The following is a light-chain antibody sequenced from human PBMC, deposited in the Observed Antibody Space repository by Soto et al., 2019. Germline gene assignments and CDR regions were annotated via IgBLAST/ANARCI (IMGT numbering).Light chain of an antibody. CDR1: SANIGAAYN. CDR2: GNN. V-gene: IGLV1-40*01. CDR3: QSYDGSLSGYV. Sequence: QSVLTQPPAVSGTPGQRVTISCTGSSANIGAAYNVDWYQQLPGTAPKLLIYGNNNRPSGVPARFSGSKSGTSASLAIAGLQAEDEGDYYCQSYDGSLSGYVFGTGTKVTVL. J-gene: IGLJ1*01.